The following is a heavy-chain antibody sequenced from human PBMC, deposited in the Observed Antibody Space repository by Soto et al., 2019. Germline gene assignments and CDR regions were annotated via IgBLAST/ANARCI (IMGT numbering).Heavy chain of an antibody. J-gene: IGHJ4*02. Sequence: QVQLVQSGAEVKKPGSSVKVSCKASGGTFSSHVFNWVRQAPGQGLEWMGGIMPIIGTANYAQKFQGRVTISGDESTSTAYMGLSSLRTEDTAVYYCARDLEFRDGNISHLDYWGQGTLVTVSS. CDR2: IMPIIGTA. CDR1: GGTFSSHV. CDR3: ARDLEFRDGNISHLDY. D-gene: IGHD3-10*01. V-gene: IGHV1-69*01.